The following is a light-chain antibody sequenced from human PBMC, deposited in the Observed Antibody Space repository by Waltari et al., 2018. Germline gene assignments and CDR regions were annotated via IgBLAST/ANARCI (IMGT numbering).Light chain of an antibody. CDR3: NSYTGSSTSVL. CDR2: DVN. V-gene: IGLV2-14*03. J-gene: IGLJ3*02. CDR1: SGDVGGYNY. Sequence: QSVLTQPAAVSGSHGQSITISCTGTSGDVGGYNYVSCYQHHPGKAPKLLIYDVNKRPSGVSNRFSGAKSGNTAALTISGLQADDEADYYCNSYTGSSTSVLFGGGTKLTVL.